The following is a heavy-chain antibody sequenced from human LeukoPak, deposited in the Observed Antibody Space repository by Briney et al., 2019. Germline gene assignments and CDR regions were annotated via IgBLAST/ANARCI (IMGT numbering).Heavy chain of an antibody. D-gene: IGHD3-3*01. CDR1: GGSFSGYY. CDR3: ARVGSGLNLYYFDY. V-gene: IGHV4-34*01. J-gene: IGHJ4*02. CDR2: INHSGST. Sequence: SETLSLTCAVYGGSFSGYYWSWIRQPPGKGLEWIGEINHSGSTNYNPSLKSRVTISVDTSKNQFSLKLSSVTAADTAVYYCARVGSGLNLYYFDYWGQGILVTVSS.